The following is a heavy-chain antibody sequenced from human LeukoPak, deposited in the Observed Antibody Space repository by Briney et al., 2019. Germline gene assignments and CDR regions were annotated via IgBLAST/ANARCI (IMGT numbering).Heavy chain of an antibody. Sequence: SETPSLTCAVYGGSFSGYYWSWIRQPPGKGLEWIGEINHSGSTNYNPSLKSRVTISVDTSKNQFSLKLSSVTAADTAVYYCARRLIPATDGNLDYWGQGTLVTVSS. V-gene: IGHV4-34*01. CDR2: INHSGST. CDR1: GGSFSGYY. CDR3: ARRLIPATDGNLDY. D-gene: IGHD2-2*01. J-gene: IGHJ4*02.